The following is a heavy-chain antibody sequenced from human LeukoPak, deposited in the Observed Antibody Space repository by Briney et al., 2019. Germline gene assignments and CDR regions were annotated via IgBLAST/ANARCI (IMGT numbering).Heavy chain of an antibody. D-gene: IGHD2-15*01. V-gene: IGHV3-73*01. CDR2: IRSEANSYAT. CDR3: TRHVVRETVVVAATPYNWFDP. Sequence: GGSLRLSCAASGFTFSGSAMHWVRQASGKGLEWVGRIRSEANSYATAYAASVKGRFTISRDDSKNTAYLQMNSLKTEDTAVYYCTRHVVRETVVVAATPYNWFDPWGQGTLVTVSS. J-gene: IGHJ5*02. CDR1: GFTFSGSA.